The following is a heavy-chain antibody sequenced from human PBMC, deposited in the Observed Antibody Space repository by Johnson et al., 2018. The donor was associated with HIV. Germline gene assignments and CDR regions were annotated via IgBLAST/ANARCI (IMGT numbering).Heavy chain of an antibody. CDR2: ISWNSGTI. Sequence: VQLVESGGGLVQPGGSLRLSCAASGFTFSSYAMSWVRQAPGKGLERVSAISWNSGTIVYADSVKGRFTISRDNAKNSLYLQMNSLRAEDTALYYCAKDIYHWGPAFDIWGQGTMVTVSS. V-gene: IGHV3-9*01. D-gene: IGHD7-27*01. J-gene: IGHJ3*02. CDR1: GFTFSSYA. CDR3: AKDIYHWGPAFDI.